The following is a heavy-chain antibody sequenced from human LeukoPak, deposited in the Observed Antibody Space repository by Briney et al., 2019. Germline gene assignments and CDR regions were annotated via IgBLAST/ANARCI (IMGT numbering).Heavy chain of an antibody. CDR2: ISGSGGSA. Sequence: GGSLRLSCAASGFNFGSYAMSWARQAPGKGLEWVSAISGSGGSAYYADSVKGRFTISRDNSKNTLYLQMSSLRAEDTAVYYCAKAASSGWDAFDIWGQGTMVTVSS. CDR3: AKAASSGWDAFDI. CDR1: GFNFGSYA. V-gene: IGHV3-23*01. J-gene: IGHJ3*02. D-gene: IGHD6-19*01.